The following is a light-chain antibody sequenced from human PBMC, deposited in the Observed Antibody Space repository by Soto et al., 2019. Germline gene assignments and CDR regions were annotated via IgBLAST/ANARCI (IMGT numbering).Light chain of an antibody. J-gene: IGKJ1*01. CDR3: QQYSNWWT. CDR2: GAS. Sequence: VLTQSPRTVTLTRGERATLSCRASQSVSSSYLAWYQQKPGQAPRLLINGASSRATDIPDRYSGSGSGTEFTLTISSLQSEDFAVYYCQQYSNWWTFGQGTKVDIK. CDR1: QSVSSSY. V-gene: IGKV3-20*01.